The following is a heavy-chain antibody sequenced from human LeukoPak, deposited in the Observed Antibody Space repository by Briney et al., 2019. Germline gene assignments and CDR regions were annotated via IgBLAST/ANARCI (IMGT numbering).Heavy chain of an antibody. J-gene: IGHJ6*03. D-gene: IGHD3-3*01. CDR1: GYTFTSYG. Sequence: ASVKVSCKASGYTFTSYGISWVRQAPGQGLEWMGWISAYNGNTNYAQKLQGRVTMTTDTSTSTAYMELRSLRSDDTAVYYCARLTYYDFWSGPRAPYYYYYYMDVWGKGTTVTVSS. V-gene: IGHV1-18*01. CDR3: ARLTYYDFWSGPRAPYYYYYYMDV. CDR2: ISAYNGNT.